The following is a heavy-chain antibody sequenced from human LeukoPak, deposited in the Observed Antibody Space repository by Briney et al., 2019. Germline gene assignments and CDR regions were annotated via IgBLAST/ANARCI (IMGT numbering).Heavy chain of an antibody. D-gene: IGHD3-22*01. Sequence: GGSLRLSCTASGFTFDDYGMIWVRQVPGKGLEWVSGINWNGGSTGYADSVKGRFTISRDNAKKSLHLLMNSLRAEDTALYYCARVGASSGYYFDYWGQGTLVTVSS. CDR1: GFTFDDYG. CDR3: ARVGASSGYYFDY. CDR2: INWNGGST. J-gene: IGHJ4*02. V-gene: IGHV3-20*04.